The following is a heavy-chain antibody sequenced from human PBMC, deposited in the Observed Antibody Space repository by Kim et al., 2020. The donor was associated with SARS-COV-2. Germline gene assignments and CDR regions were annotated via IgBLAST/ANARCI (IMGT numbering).Heavy chain of an antibody. J-gene: IGHJ4*02. V-gene: IGHV1-69*01. D-gene: IGHD3-22*01. CDR3: ARSPLLDSSGYYYFDY. Sequence: KFQGRVTITADESTSTAYMELSSLRSEDTAVYYCARSPLLDSSGYYYFDYWGQGTLVTVCS.